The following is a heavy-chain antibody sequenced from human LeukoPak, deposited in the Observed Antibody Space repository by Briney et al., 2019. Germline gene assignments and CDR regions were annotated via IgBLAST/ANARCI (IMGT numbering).Heavy chain of an antibody. CDR3: ARVTPLRYCSSTSCPVPYYYGMDV. CDR2: INHSGST. CDR1: GGSFSGYY. V-gene: IGHV4-34*01. Sequence: SETLSLTCAVYGGSFSGYYWSWICQPPGKGLEWIGEINHSGSTNYNPSLKSRVTISVDTSKNQFSLKLSSVTAADTAVYYCARVTPLRYCSSTSCPVPYYYGMDVWGQGTTVTVSS. D-gene: IGHD2-2*01. J-gene: IGHJ6*02.